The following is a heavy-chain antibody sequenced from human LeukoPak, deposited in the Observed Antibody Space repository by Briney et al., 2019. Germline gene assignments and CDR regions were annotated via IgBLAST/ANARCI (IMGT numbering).Heavy chain of an antibody. CDR3: TRAGYYDSSGYQYFDS. V-gene: IGHV3-49*03. CDR2: IRNKAYGRTT. J-gene: IGHJ4*02. Sequence: GGPQRLSCSASGFTFADYAMRWFRQARGRGLEWVSFIRNKAYGRTTEYAASVRGRFTTSRDDSKSIAYLQMNSLKAEDTAVYYCTRAGYYDSSGYQYFDSWGQGALVTVSS. D-gene: IGHD3-22*01. CDR1: GFTFADYA.